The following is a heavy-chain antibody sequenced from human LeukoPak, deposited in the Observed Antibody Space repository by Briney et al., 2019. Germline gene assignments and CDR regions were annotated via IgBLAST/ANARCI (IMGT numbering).Heavy chain of an antibody. V-gene: IGHV4-59*01. J-gene: IGHJ4*02. CDR2: IYYSGST. Sequence: SETLSLTCTVSGYSISTYYWSWIRQPPGKGLEWIAYIYYSGSTNYNPSLKSRVTISVDTSKNQFSLKLSSVTAADTAVYYCARDPSTVTTTYFDYWGQGTLVTVSS. CDR1: GYSISTYY. D-gene: IGHD4-17*01. CDR3: ARDPSTVTTTYFDY.